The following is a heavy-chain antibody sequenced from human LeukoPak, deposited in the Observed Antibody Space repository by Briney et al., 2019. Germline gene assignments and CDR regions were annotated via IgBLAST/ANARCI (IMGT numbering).Heavy chain of an antibody. J-gene: IGHJ6*03. CDR2: INHSGST. CDR3: AGLVVGGAGYMDV. D-gene: IGHD2-15*01. Sequence: GSLRLSCAASGFTFSNSAMSWVRQAPGKGLEWIGEINHSGSTNYNPSLKSRVTISVDTSKNQFSLKLSSVTAADTAVYYCAGLVVGGAGYMDVWGKGTTVTVSS. V-gene: IGHV4-34*08. CDR1: GFTFSNSA.